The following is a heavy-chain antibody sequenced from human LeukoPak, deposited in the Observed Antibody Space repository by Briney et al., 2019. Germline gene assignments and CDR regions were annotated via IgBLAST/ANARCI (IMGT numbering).Heavy chain of an antibody. V-gene: IGHV3-30*04. CDR3: ARAPMIVVELDY. Sequence: GGSLRLSCAASGFTFSSYAMHWVRQAPGKGLEWVAVISYDGSNKYYADSVKGRFTISRDNSKNTLYLQMNSLRAEDTAVYYCARAPMIVVELDYWGQGTLVTVSS. CDR1: GFTFSSYA. J-gene: IGHJ4*02. D-gene: IGHD3-22*01. CDR2: ISYDGSNK.